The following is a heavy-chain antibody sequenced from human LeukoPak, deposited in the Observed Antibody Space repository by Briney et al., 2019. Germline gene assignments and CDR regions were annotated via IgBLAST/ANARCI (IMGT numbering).Heavy chain of an antibody. CDR2: IWYDGSNK. J-gene: IGHJ4*02. V-gene: IGHV3-33*06. D-gene: IGHD6-19*01. CDR3: AKDREGEHWLAHLDY. Sequence: GRSLRLSCAASGFIFNSYGMHRVRQAPGKGLEWVAVIWYDGSNKYYADSVKGRFTISRDNSKNTLYLQMDSLRAEDTAVYYCAKDREGEHWLAHLDYWGQGTLVTVSS. CDR1: GFIFNSYG.